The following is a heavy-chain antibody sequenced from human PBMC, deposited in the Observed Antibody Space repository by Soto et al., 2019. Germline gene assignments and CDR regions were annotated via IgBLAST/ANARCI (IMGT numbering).Heavy chain of an antibody. D-gene: IGHD3-10*01. CDR1: GFTFSSYG. J-gene: IGHJ5*02. CDR3: ARSNMVRGVIVPLDNWFDP. Sequence: QVQLVESGGGVVQPGRSLRLSCAASGFTFSSYGMHWVRQAPGKGLEWVAVIWYDGSNKYYADSVKGRFTISRDNSKNRLDLQMNSLRAEDTAVYYCARSNMVRGVIVPLDNWFDPWGQGTLVTVSS. V-gene: IGHV3-33*01. CDR2: IWYDGSNK.